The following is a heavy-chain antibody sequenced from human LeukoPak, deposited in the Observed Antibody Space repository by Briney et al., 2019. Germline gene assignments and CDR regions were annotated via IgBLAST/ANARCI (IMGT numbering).Heavy chain of an antibody. CDR3: ARQGVEMATIGVWYFDL. Sequence: SETLSLTCTVSGGSISSGSYYWSWIRQPAGKGLEWIGYIYYSGSTNYNPSLKSRVTISVDTSKNQFSLKLSSVTAADTAVYYCARQGVEMATIGVWYFDLWGRGTLVTVSS. D-gene: IGHD5-24*01. CDR1: GGSISSGSYY. V-gene: IGHV4-61*10. CDR2: IYYSGST. J-gene: IGHJ2*01.